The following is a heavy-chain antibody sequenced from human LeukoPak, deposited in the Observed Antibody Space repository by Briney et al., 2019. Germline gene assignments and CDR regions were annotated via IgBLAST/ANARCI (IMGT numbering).Heavy chain of an antibody. CDR1: GGSISSSSYY. CDR2: IYYSGST. V-gene: IGHV4-39*01. CDR3: ARHASMADFDWLLSFDY. Sequence: KPSETLSLTCTVSGGSISSSSYYWGWIRQPPGKGLEWIGSIYYSGSTYYNPSLRSRVTISVDTSKNQFSQKLSSVTAADTAVYYCARHASMADFDWLLSFDYWGQGTLVTVSS. D-gene: IGHD3-9*01. J-gene: IGHJ4*02.